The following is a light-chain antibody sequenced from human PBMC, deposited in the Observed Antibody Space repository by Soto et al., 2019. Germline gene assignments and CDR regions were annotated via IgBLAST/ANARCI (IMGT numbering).Light chain of an antibody. Sequence: QSVLTQPPSVSAAPGQRVTIFCSGSSSTIGNNYVSWYQQLPGTAPILLIYDNYYRPSGMPDRFSGSKSGTSATLVITGLQTGDEADYYCGTWDSNLNNGVVFGGGTKLTVL. CDR3: GTWDSNLNNGVV. CDR2: DNY. J-gene: IGLJ2*01. CDR1: SSTIGNNY. V-gene: IGLV1-51*01.